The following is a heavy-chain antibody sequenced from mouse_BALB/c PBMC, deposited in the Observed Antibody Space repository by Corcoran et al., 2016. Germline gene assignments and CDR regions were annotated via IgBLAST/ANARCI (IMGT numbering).Heavy chain of an antibody. CDR1: GYTFTNYG. CDR3: ARDPYAMDY. V-gene: IGHV9-3-1*01. Sequence: QIQLVQSGPELKKPGETVKISCKASGYTFTNYGMNWVKQAPGKGLKWMGWINTYTGEPTYADDFKGRFAFSLETSASTAYLQINNLKNEDTATYLCARDPYAMDYWGQGTSVTVSS. J-gene: IGHJ4*01. CDR2: INTYTGEP.